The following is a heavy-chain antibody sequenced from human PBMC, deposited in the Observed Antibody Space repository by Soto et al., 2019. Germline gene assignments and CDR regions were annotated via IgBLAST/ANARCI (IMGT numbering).Heavy chain of an antibody. J-gene: IGHJ4*02. V-gene: IGHV3-74*01. Sequence: RRLSCSASAFAFRSEWMQSVRQAPGKVLVWVSRIDPYDTGITYADSVKGRFTISRDNAKNTLYLQMNSLRAEDTAVYYCTSDTFGARDSWGQGTLVTVSS. CDR1: AFAFRSEW. CDR3: TSDTFGARDS. D-gene: IGHD2-15*01. CDR2: IDPYDTGI.